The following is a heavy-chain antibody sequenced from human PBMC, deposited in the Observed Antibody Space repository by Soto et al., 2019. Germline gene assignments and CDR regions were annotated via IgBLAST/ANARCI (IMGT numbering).Heavy chain of an antibody. J-gene: IGHJ5*02. CDR2: IIPIFGTA. Sequence: QVQLVQSGAEVKKPGSSVKVSCKASGGTFSSYAISWVRQAPGQGLEWMGGIIPIFGTANYAQKFQGRVTITADESTSTAYMELSSLRSDDTAVYYCAREQGVIQLWSKGWFDPWGQGTLVTVSS. CDR1: GGTFSSYA. CDR3: AREQGVIQLWSKGWFDP. V-gene: IGHV1-69*01. D-gene: IGHD5-18*01.